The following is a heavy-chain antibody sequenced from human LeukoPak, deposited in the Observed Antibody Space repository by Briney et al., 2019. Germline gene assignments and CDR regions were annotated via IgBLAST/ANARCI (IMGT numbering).Heavy chain of an antibody. CDR3: ARELYGRFEY. CDR2: INPYNSNT. J-gene: IGHJ4*02. Sequence: GASVKVSCKASGYNFITYGISWVRQAPGQGPEWMGWINPYNSNTKYTQKVQGRVTMTVDTSTSTVYMELRSLISDDTAVYYCARELYGRFEYWSQGTLVTVPS. V-gene: IGHV1-18*01. CDR1: GYNFITYG. D-gene: IGHD3-3*01.